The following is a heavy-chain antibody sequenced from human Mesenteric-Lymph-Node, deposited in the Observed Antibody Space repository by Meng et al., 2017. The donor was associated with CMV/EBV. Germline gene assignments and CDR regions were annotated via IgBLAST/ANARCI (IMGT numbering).Heavy chain of an antibody. Sequence: SGFTFRSYYLHWVRHAPGKGLVWVSRIIGDGSATRYADSVKGRFTISRDNAKNTLYLQMNSLRAEDTAVYYCVRDADCSGTSCYMDWGRGTLVTVSS. V-gene: IGHV3-74*01. CDR2: IIGDGSAT. CDR3: VRDADCSGTSCYMD. D-gene: IGHD2-2*02. CDR1: GFTFRSYY. J-gene: IGHJ4*02.